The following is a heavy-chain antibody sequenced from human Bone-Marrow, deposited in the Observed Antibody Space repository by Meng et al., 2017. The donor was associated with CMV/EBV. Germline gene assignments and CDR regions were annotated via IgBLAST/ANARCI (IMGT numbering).Heavy chain of an antibody. J-gene: IGHJ5*02. D-gene: IGHD3-3*01. V-gene: IGHV1-2*02. CDR2: INPNSGGT. Sequence: DAVKLYCKASGYTCTGYYMHWVRQAPGQGLEWMGWINPNSGGTNYAQKCPGRVTMTRVTSISTAYKDLSRLRSDDTAVYYCARDSIFGVVPAHWFDPWGQGTLVTVSP. CDR3: ARDSIFGVVPAHWFDP. CDR1: GYTCTGYY.